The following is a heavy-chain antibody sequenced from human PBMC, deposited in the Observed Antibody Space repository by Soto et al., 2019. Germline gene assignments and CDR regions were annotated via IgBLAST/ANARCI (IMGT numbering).Heavy chain of an antibody. V-gene: IGHV3-21*01. D-gene: IGHD5-12*01. J-gene: IGHJ4*02. CDR1: GFTFSSYS. CDR2: ISSSSSYI. Sequence: GGSLRLSCAASGFTFSSYSMNWVRQAPGKGLEWVSSISSSSSYIYYADSVKGRFTISRDNAKNSLYLQMNSLRAEDTAVYYCASSIVEMATREKGYWGQGTLVTVSS. CDR3: ASSIVEMATREKGY.